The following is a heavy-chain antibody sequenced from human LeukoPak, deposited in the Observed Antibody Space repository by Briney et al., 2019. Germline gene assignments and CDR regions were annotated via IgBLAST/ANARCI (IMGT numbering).Heavy chain of an antibody. J-gene: IGHJ4*02. CDR2: IYTSGST. CDR1: GDSISGYH. CDR3: ARSQLERRGGYYFDY. Sequence: SETLSLTCGVYGDSISGYHWSWIRQPAGKGLEWIGRIYTSGSTNYNPSLKSRVTISVDTSKNQFSLKLSSVTAADTAVYYCARSQLERRGGYYFDYWGQGTLVTVSS. D-gene: IGHD1-1*01. V-gene: IGHV4-59*10.